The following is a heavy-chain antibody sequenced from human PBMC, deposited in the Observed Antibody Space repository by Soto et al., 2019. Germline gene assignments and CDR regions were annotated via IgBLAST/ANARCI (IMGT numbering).Heavy chain of an antibody. J-gene: IGHJ3*02. D-gene: IGHD2-15*01. Sequence: SETLSLTCAVSGYSISSSNWWGWIRQPPGKGLEWIGYIYYSGSTYYNPSLKSRVTISVDTSKNQFSLKLSSVTAADTAVYYCARQYCSGGSCSSNAFDIWGQGTMVTVSS. CDR1: GYSISSSNW. V-gene: IGHV4-28*01. CDR2: IYYSGST. CDR3: ARQYCSGGSCSSNAFDI.